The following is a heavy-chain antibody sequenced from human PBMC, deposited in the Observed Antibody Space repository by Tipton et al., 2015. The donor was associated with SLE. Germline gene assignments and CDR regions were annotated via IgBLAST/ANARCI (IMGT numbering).Heavy chain of an antibody. V-gene: IGHV4-39*07. CDR2: VYYSGST. J-gene: IGHJ6*02. D-gene: IGHD5-12*01. CDR1: GDSITSSTYY. CDR3: ARERVGGYSGYDPVPLDGHYNYGMDV. Sequence: TLSLTCTVSGDSITSSTYYWGWIRQPPGKEPEWIGSVYYSGSTYYNPSLKSRVSISADTSKNQFSLKVSSVTAADTAVYYCARERVGGYSGYDPVPLDGHYNYGMDVWGQGTTVTVSS.